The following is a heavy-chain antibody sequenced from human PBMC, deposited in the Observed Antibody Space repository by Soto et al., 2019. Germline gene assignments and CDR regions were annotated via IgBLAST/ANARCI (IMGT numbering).Heavy chain of an antibody. CDR3: AGGGSIVVSPRRLMDV. CDR1: GGSISSYY. CDR2: IHYSGST. V-gene: IGHV4-59*01. D-gene: IGHD3-22*01. J-gene: IGHJ6*03. Sequence: SETLSLTCTVSGGSISSYYWSWIRQPPGKGLEWIGYIHYSGSTKYNPSLKSRVTISADTSKNQFSLKLSSVTAADTAVYYCAGGGSIVVSPRRLMDVWGKGTTVTVSS.